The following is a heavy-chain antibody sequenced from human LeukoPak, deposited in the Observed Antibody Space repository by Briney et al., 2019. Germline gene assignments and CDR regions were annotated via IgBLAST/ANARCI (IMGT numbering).Heavy chain of an antibody. CDR3: ARAHQGAMFYDT. CDR2: FNPTGGST. D-gene: IGHD3-10*02. J-gene: IGHJ5*02. V-gene: IGHV1-46*01. CDR1: GGTFSSYA. Sequence: ASVKVSCKASGGTFSSYAISWVRQAPGQGLEWMGLFNPTGGSTSYGRKFQGRVTMSGDTSTSTVYMDLSSLRSDDTAMYYCARAHQGAMFYDTWGQGTLVTVSS.